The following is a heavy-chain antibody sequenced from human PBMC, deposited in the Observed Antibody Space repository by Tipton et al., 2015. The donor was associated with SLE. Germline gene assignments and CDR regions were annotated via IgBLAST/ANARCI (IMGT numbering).Heavy chain of an antibody. J-gene: IGHJ4*02. CDR2: IEQDGSEK. D-gene: IGHD5-24*01. CDR3: AAGAGWQIDY. V-gene: IGHV3-7*03. Sequence: GSLRLSCEASGFTFSTYAMHWVRQAPGKGLEWVANIEQDGSEKNYVDPVKGRFTISRDNAKRSLYLQINSLRADDTAVYYCAAGAGWQIDYWGQGTLVTVSS. CDR1: GFTFSTYA.